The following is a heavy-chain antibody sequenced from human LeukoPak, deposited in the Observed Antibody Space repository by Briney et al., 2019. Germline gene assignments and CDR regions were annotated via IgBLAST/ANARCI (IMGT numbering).Heavy chain of an antibody. CDR3: ARESASSGWYDY. V-gene: IGHV3-43*02. Sequence: GGALRLSCAAPVFMFHVYAIHCGRETLEKGGGCGSVVSGDGGSSFYADSVKGRFTISRDNSTDYLYLHMNSLRSAATAWYYCARESASSGWYDYWGQGTLVTVSS. J-gene: IGHJ4*02. D-gene: IGHD6-19*01. CDR2: VSGDGGSS. CDR1: VFMFHVYA.